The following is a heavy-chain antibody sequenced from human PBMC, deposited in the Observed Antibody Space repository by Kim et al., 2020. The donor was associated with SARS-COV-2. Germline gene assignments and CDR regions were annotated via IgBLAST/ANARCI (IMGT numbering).Heavy chain of an antibody. Sequence: GGSLILSCAASGFIFSGYTMNWVRQAPGKGLKWVASISSSSSHISYVDSVEGRFTISRDNAKNSLHLEMHSLRLEDTAVYYCARLDNSWLHFDYWGQGAL. CDR2: ISSSSSHI. CDR3: ARLDNSWLHFDY. CDR1: GFIFSGYT. J-gene: IGHJ4*02. D-gene: IGHD5-12*01. V-gene: IGHV3-21*01.